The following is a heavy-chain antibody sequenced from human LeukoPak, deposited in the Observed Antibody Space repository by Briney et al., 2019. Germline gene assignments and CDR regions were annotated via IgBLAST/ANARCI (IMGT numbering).Heavy chain of an antibody. CDR2: INSGGSGT. CDR3: ATSLGPLAEY. V-gene: IGHV3-74*01. Sequence: GGSLRLSCAASGFAFSSKWMHWVRQTPGKGLVWVSRINSGGSGTTYADSVEGRFTISRDNAKNMLYLQMNSLRADDTAVYYCATSLGPLAEYWGQGTLVTVSS. J-gene: IGHJ4*02. D-gene: IGHD7-27*01. CDR1: GFAFSSKW.